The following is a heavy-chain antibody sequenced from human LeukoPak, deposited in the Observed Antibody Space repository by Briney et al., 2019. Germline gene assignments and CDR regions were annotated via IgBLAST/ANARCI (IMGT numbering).Heavy chain of an antibody. CDR1: GGTFSSYA. CDR2: IIPIFGTA. J-gene: IGHJ3*02. CDR3: ARGQADYYDSSGYHWAFDI. D-gene: IGHD3-22*01. Sequence: ASVKVSCTASGGTFSSYAISWVRQAPGQGLEWMGGIIPIFGTANYAQKFQGRVTITADESTSTAYMELSSLRSEDTAVYYCARGQADYYDSSGYHWAFDIWGQGTMVTVSS. V-gene: IGHV1-69*13.